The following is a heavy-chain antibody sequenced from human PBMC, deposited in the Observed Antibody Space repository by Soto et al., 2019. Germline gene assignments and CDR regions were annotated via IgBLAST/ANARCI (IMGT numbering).Heavy chain of an antibody. CDR3: ARTQCSSTRCYVGSWDY. CDR2: IDPNSGGT. Sequence: ASVKVSCKASGYTFTGYYMHCVRQAPGQGLEWMGWIDPNSGGTNCAQKFQGWVTMTRDTSISTGYMELSRLRSDDTAVYYCARTQCSSTRCYVGSWDYWGQGTLVTVSS. J-gene: IGHJ4*02. V-gene: IGHV1-2*04. D-gene: IGHD2-2*01. CDR1: GYTFTGYY.